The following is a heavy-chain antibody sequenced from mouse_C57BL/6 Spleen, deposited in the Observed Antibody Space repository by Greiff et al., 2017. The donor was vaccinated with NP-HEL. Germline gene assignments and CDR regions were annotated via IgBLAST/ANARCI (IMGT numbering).Heavy chain of an antibody. CDR1: GYTFTSYR. Sequence: GQLQQPGAELVKPGASVKMSCKASGYTFTSYRITWVKQRPGQGLEWIGDIYPGSGSTNYNEKFKSKATLTVDTSSSTAYMQLSSLTSENSAVYYCARDTTVVEGYFDVWGTGTTVTVSS. D-gene: IGHD1-1*01. J-gene: IGHJ1*03. CDR3: ARDTTVVEGYFDV. CDR2: IYPGSGST. V-gene: IGHV1-55*01.